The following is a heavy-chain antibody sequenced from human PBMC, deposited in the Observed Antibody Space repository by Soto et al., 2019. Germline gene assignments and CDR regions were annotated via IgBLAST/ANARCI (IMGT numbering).Heavy chain of an antibody. CDR1: GFTFSSYS. CDR3: ARVLMWYNYFDY. D-gene: IGHD2-15*01. J-gene: IGHJ4*02. Sequence: EVQLVESGGGLGKPGGSLRLSCAASGFTFSSYSMNWVRQAPGKGLEWVSSISSSSSYIYYADSVKGRFTISRDNAKNSLYLQMNSLRAEDTAVYYCARVLMWYNYFDYWGQGTLVTVSS. V-gene: IGHV3-21*01. CDR2: ISSSSSYI.